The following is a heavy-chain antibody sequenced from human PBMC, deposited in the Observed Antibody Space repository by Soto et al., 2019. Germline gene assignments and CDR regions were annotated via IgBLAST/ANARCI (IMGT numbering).Heavy chain of an antibody. CDR1: GGSISSGGYS. CDR3: ASGGRDGSEEWFDP. Sequence: QLQLQESGSGLVKPSQTLSLTCAVSGGSISSGGYSWSWIRQPPGKGLEWIGYIYHSGSTYYNPSLKSRVTISVDRSENQFSLKLSSVTAADTAVYYCASGGRDGSEEWFDPWGQGTLVTVSS. V-gene: IGHV4-30-2*01. D-gene: IGHD2-15*01. CDR2: IYHSGST. J-gene: IGHJ5*02.